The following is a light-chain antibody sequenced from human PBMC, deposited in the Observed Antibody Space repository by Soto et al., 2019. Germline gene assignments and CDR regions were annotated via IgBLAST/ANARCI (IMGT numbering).Light chain of an antibody. CDR2: TAS. CDR1: QSVSSW. J-gene: IGKJ1*01. V-gene: IGKV1-5*03. CDR3: QQYNSAWT. Sequence: DIQMTQSPSTLSASVGDRVTITCRASQSVSSWLAWYQQKPGKAPNLLIYTASSLESGVPSRLSGSGSGTEFTLTISSLQHDDFATYYCQQYNSAWTFGQGIKVDIK.